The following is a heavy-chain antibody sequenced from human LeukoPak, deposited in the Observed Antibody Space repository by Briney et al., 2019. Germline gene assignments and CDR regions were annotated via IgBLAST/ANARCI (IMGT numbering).Heavy chain of an antibody. Sequence: SETLSLTCTVSGGSLSSSSDYWGWVRQPPGKGLEWIGSMYYSGSTYYNPSLKSRVTISVDTSKSQFSLKLSSVTAADTAVYYCAKEIWPTVTIPGRTYFDYWGQGTLVTVSS. V-gene: IGHV4-39*02. D-gene: IGHD4-17*01. CDR3: AKEIWPTVTIPGRTYFDY. CDR1: GGSLSSSSDY. CDR2: MYYSGST. J-gene: IGHJ4*02.